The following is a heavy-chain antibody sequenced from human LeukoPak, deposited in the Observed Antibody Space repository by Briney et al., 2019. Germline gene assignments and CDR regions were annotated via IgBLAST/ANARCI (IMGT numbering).Heavy chain of an antibody. CDR2: ISSSGSTI. CDR1: GFTFSSYG. V-gene: IGHV3-48*04. D-gene: IGHD3-22*01. CDR3: ARDHYYDTTGYPSNWFDP. Sequence: PGGSLGLSCAASGFTFSSYGMHWVRQAPGKGLEWVSYISSSGSTIYYADSVKGRFTISRDNAKNSLYLQMNSLRAEDTAVYYCARDHYYDTTGYPSNWFDPWGRGALVTVSS. J-gene: IGHJ5*02.